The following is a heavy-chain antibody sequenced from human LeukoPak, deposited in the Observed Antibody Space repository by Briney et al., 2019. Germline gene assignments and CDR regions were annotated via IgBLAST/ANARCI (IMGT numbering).Heavy chain of an antibody. CDR2: IYYSGST. J-gene: IGHJ6*02. Sequence: SETLSLTCTVSGGSISSYYWSWIRQPPGKGLEWIGYIYYSGSTNYNPSLKSRVTISVDTSKNQFSLKLSSVTAADTAVYYCARHFPKCGGDCPNYGMDVWGQGTTVTVSS. V-gene: IGHV4-59*08. CDR3: ARHFPKCGGDCPNYGMDV. D-gene: IGHD2-21*02. CDR1: GGSISSYY.